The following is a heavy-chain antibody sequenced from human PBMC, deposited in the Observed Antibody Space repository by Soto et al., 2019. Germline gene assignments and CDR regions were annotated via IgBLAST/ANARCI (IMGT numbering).Heavy chain of an antibody. CDR1: GFTFSSYG. V-gene: IGHV3-30*18. Sequence: PGGSLRLSCAASGFTFSSYGMHWVRQAPGKGLEWVAVISYDGSNKYYADSVKGRFTISRDNSKNTLYLQMNSLRAEDTAVYYCAKCVSVGATVDYYYGMDARGQGTTVTVSS. J-gene: IGHJ6*02. CDR2: ISYDGSNK. CDR3: AKCVSVGATVDYYYGMDA. D-gene: IGHD1-26*01.